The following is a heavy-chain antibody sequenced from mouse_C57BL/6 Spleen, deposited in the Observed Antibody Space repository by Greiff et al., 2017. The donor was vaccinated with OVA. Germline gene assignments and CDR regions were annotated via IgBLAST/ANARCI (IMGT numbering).Heavy chain of an antibody. Sequence: EVMLVESGGGLVQPGESLKLSCESNEYEFPSRDMSWVRKTPEKRLELVAAINSDGGSTYYPDTMERRFIISRDNTKKALYLQMSSLRSEYTALYYCARERSNYWYFDVWGTGTTVTVSS. J-gene: IGHJ1*03. CDR2: INSDGGST. CDR3: ARERSNYWYFDV. CDR1: EYEFPSRD. V-gene: IGHV5-2*01. D-gene: IGHD2-5*01.